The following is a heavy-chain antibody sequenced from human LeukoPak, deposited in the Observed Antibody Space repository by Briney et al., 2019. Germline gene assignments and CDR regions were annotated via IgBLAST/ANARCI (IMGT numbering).Heavy chain of an antibody. J-gene: IGHJ4*02. CDR2: INPNSGGT. CDR1: GYTFTGYY. V-gene: IGHV1-2*02. D-gene: IGHD3-10*01. Sequence: ASVKVSCKASGYTFTGYYMHWVRQAPGQGLEWMGWINPNSGGTNYAQKFQGRVTMTRDTSISTAYVELSRLRSDDTAVYYCARVPVLLWFGELLDYWGQGTLVTVSS. CDR3: ARVPVLLWFGELLDY.